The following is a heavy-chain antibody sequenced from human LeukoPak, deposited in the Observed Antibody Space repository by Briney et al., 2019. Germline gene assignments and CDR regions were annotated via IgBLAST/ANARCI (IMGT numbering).Heavy chain of an antibody. Sequence: GGSLRLSCAASGFTVSSNNMNWVRQAPGKGLEWVSVIYSGGSTYYADSVKDRFTISRDNPKNTLYLQINSLRAEDTAMYYCARGSGYPFYFFDYWGQGTLVTVSS. D-gene: IGHD1-1*01. CDR2: IYSGGST. J-gene: IGHJ4*02. V-gene: IGHV3-66*01. CDR3: ARGSGYPFYFFDY. CDR1: GFTVSSNN.